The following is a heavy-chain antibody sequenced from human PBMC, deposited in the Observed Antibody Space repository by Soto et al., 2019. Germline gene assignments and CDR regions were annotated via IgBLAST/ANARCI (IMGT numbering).Heavy chain of an antibody. CDR1: GGSISSGGYY. CDR2: IYYSGST. J-gene: IGHJ3*02. V-gene: IGHV4-31*03. Sequence: PSETLSLTCTVSGGSISSGGYYWSWIRQHPGKGLEWIGYIYYSGSTYYNPSLKSRVTISVDTSKNQFSLKLSSVTAADTAVYYCARQKETTGDYAFDIWGQGTMVTVSS. D-gene: IGHD2-21*02. CDR3: ARQKETTGDYAFDI.